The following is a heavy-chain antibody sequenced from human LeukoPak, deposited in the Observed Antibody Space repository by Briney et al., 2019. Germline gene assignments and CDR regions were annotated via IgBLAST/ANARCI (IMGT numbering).Heavy chain of an antibody. CDR1: GFTFSSYA. CDR2: ISGSGGST. Sequence: GGSLRLSCAASGFTFSSYAMSWVRQAPGEGLEWVSAISGSGGSTYYADSVKGRFTISRDNSKNTLYLQMNSLRAEDTAVYYCAKGSTYYYDSSGQYYFDYWGQGTLVTVSS. CDR3: AKGSTYYYDSSGQYYFDY. J-gene: IGHJ4*02. D-gene: IGHD3-22*01. V-gene: IGHV3-23*01.